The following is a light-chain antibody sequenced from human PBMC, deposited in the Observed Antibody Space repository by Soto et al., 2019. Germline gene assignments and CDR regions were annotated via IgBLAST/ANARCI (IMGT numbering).Light chain of an antibody. Sequence: QMTQPPSSLSASVGDSVTITCRASQGIRKDLAWYQQKPGKAHQRLIYTAYFLQTGVHSRFSGSGSGTEFTLSIRSLQPEDFATYFCIQHNHFPWTFGQGTKVDIK. V-gene: IGKV1-17*01. CDR3: IQHNHFPWT. CDR1: QGIRKD. J-gene: IGKJ1*01. CDR2: TAY.